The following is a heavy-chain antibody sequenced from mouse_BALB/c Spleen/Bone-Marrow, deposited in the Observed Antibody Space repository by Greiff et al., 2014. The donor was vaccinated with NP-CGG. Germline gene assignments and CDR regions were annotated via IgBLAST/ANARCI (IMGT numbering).Heavy chain of an antibody. V-gene: IGHV14-3*02. CDR1: GFNIQNTY. Sequence: EVKLVESGAELVKPGASVKLSCTASGFNIQNTYIHWVKQRPEQGLEWIGRIDPANGNTKYDPKFQDKATITADTSSNTAYLQLTSLSSEDTAVYCGGRGAYGFAMDYWGQGTSVTVSA. D-gene: IGHD1-1*01. CDR2: IDPANGNT. CDR3: GRGAYGFAMDY. J-gene: IGHJ4*01.